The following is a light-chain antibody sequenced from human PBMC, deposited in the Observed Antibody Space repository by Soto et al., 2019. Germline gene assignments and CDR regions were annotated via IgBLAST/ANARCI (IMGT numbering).Light chain of an antibody. CDR2: GAS. Sequence: DIQLTQSPPTLSASVGDRVTITCRASQSIRYYLAWYQQMPGKAPKLLIYGASSLQSGVPSRFSGSGSGTEFTLTISSLQPDDFETYFSQHPNSYYQKFGQGTKVEIK. V-gene: IGKV1-5*01. CDR1: QSIRYY. CDR3: QHPNSYYQK. J-gene: IGKJ1*01.